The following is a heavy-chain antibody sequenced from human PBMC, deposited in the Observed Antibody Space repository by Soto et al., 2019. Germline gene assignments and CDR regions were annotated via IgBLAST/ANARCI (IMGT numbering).Heavy chain of an antibody. CDR3: ARDWGSSGWPN. CDR1: GHSLSSGGYY. Sequence: SETRSLTCTVSGHSLSSGGYYWIWIRQHPGKGLEWVGYIYFTGTTLYNPSLKSRLAISVDTSKNQFSLKLTSVTAADTAVYYCARDWGSSGWPNWGRGVLVSVSA. D-gene: IGHD6-19*01. CDR2: IYFTGTT. V-gene: IGHV4-31*03. J-gene: IGHJ4*02.